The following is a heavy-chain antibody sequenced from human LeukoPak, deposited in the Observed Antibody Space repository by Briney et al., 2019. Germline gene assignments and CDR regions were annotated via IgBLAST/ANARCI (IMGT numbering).Heavy chain of an antibody. CDR1: VFTFSLYA. CDR3: AKELTGEGWFDL. Sequence: GWSLRLSCASSVFTFSLYAMSWVRQAPGKGLEGVSAISDRNGRTYYKDSVKGRFTISIDNSKNTLYLQMNSLGVEDTAVYYCAKELTGEGWFDLWGQGTLVTVSS. CDR2: ISDRNGRT. D-gene: IGHD3-10*01. V-gene: IGHV3-23*01. J-gene: IGHJ5*02.